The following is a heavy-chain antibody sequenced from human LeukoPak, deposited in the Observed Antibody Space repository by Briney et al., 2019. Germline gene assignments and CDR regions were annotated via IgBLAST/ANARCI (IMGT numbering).Heavy chain of an antibody. CDR3: ATMDSMYFYDSSGQLYDY. CDR2: INPHSGGT. D-gene: IGHD3-22*01. V-gene: IGHV1-2*02. CDR1: GYTFIGYD. Sequence: ASVKVSCKASGYTFIGYDMHWVRQAPGQGLEWMGSINPHSGGTNSAQKFQGRVTMTRDTSISTAYMELSRLRSDDTAVYYCATMDSMYFYDSSGQLYDYWGQGTLVTVSS. J-gene: IGHJ4*02.